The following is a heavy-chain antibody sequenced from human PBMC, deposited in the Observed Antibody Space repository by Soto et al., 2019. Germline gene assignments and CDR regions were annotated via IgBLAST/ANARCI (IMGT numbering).Heavy chain of an antibody. V-gene: IGHV1-69*06. CDR1: GGTLSDHG. Sequence: QVQLEQSGAEVKKPGSSVKVSCKASGGTLSDHGVAWLRQAPGQGLEWMGGTIPVFNTAKYAQKFQGRVNGNAAKFTNIGYLELSSLRTEAQAFHFLARGGYGLGNYYTGPSAFDIWGQGTMVIVSS. CDR3: ARGGYGLGNYYTGPSAFDI. CDR2: TIPVFNTA. D-gene: IGHD3-10*01. J-gene: IGHJ3*02.